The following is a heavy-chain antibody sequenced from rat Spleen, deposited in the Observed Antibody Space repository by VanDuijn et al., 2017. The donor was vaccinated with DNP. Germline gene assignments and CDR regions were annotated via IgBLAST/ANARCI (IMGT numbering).Heavy chain of an antibody. J-gene: IGHJ2*01. CDR2: ITYDGSKT. D-gene: IGHD1-11*01. V-gene: IGHV5S10*01. CDR1: GFTFSDYN. CDR3: TTRGNYGGYDY. Sequence: EVQLVESGGGVVQSGRSLKVSCAASGFTFSDYNMAWVRQAPKKGLEWVATITYDGSKTYYRDSVKGRFTISRDNAKSTLYLQMDSLRPEDSATYYCTTRGNYGGYDYWGQGVMVTVSS.